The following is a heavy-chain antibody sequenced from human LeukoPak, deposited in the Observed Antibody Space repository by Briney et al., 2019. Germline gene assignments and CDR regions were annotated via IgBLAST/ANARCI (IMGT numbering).Heavy chain of an antibody. Sequence: SETLSLTCTVSGDSINSRNNFWGWIRQPPGKGLEWIGTTYYSGTTYFNSSLKSRITISVDTSKNQFSLKLNSVTAADTAVYYCARQMTTVIYAPFDYWGQGTLVTVSS. CDR1: GDSINSRNNF. D-gene: IGHD4-17*01. CDR3: ARQMTTVIYAPFDY. CDR2: TYYSGTT. J-gene: IGHJ4*02. V-gene: IGHV4-39*01.